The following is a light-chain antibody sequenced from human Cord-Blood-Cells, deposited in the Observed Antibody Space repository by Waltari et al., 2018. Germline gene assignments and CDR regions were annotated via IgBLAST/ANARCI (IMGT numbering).Light chain of an antibody. CDR2: DAS. V-gene: IGKV3-11*01. Sequence: ELVLPQSPATLSLSPGERATLSCGASQSVSSYLAWYQQKPGQAPRLLIYDASNRATGIPARFSGSGSGTDFTLTISSLEPEDFAVYYCQQRSNWPLTFGGGTKVEIK. CDR1: QSVSSY. J-gene: IGKJ4*01. CDR3: QQRSNWPLT.